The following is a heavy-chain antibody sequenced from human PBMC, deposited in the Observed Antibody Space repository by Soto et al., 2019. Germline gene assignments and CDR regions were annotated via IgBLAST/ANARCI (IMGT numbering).Heavy chain of an antibody. J-gene: IGHJ6*02. CDR1: GFTLSSYW. CDR2: INSDGSST. D-gene: IGHD2-15*01. V-gene: IGHV3-74*01. Sequence: GGSLRLSCAASGFTLSSYWMLWVRQAPGKGLVWVSRINSDGSSTSYADSVKGRFTISRDTAKNTLYLQMNSLRAEDTAVYYCAREAVVISGYYGMDVWGQGTTVTVSS. CDR3: AREAVVISGYYGMDV.